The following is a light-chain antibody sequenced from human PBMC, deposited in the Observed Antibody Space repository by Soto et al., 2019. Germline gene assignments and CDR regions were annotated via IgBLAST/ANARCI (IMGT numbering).Light chain of an antibody. CDR2: DES. V-gene: IGKV3-11*01. CDR3: QQRSNWPLT. J-gene: IGKJ4*01. Sequence: EIVLTQSPATLSLSPGERATLSCRASQSVSSYLAWYQQRPGQVPRLLIYDESNRATGIPARFSGSGSGTGFTLTISSLEPEDFAVYYCQQRSNWPLTFGGGTKVEIK. CDR1: QSVSSY.